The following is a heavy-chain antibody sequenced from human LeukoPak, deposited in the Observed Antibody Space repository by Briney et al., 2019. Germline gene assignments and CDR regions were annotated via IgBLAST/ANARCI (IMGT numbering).Heavy chain of an antibody. CDR2: IGTAGDT. V-gene: IGHV3-13*01. J-gene: IGHJ3*02. CDR1: GFTFSSSD. D-gene: IGHD1-26*01. Sequence: GGSLRLSCAASGFTFSSSDMHWVRQAPGEGLEWVSAIGTAGDTYYSGSVKGRFTISRENAKNSLYLQMSSLRAGDTAIYYSTREIVGATLGAFDIWGQGTMVTVSS. CDR3: TREIVGATLGAFDI.